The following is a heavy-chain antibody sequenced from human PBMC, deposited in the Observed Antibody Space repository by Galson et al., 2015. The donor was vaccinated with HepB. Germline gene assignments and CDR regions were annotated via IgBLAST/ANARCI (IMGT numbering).Heavy chain of an antibody. CDR3: ATSGIAVAAQDYYYYYGMDV. CDR1: GYSFTSYW. CDR2: IDPSDSYT. V-gene: IGHV5-10-1*01. D-gene: IGHD6-19*01. J-gene: IGHJ6*02. Sequence: QSGAEVKKPGESLRISCKGSGYSFTSYWISWVRQMPGKGLEWMGRIDPSDSYTNCSPSFQGHVTISADKSISTAYLQWSSLKASDTAMYYCATSGIAVAAQDYYYYYGMDVWGQGTTVTVSS.